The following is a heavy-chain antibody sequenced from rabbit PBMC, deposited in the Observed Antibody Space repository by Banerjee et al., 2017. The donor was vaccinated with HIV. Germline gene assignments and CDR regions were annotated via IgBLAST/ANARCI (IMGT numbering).Heavy chain of an antibody. Sequence: EESGGGLVQPEGSLTLTCTASGFSFSSSYWICWVRQAPGKGLEWIACIYAGSSGRLAYASWAKGRFTISKTSSTTGTLQMTSLTAADTATYFCARDTGYAGYGYFYYGMDLWGQGTLVTVS. CDR2: IYAGSSGRL. D-gene: IGHD7-1*01. CDR1: GFSFSSSYW. V-gene: IGHV1S45*01. J-gene: IGHJ6*01. CDR3: ARDTGYAGYGYFYYGMDL.